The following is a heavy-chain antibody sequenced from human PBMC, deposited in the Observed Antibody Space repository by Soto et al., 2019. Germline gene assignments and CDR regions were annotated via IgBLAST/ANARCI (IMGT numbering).Heavy chain of an antibody. Sequence: GGSLRLSCAASGFTFSGSAMHWVRQAPGKGLEWVGRIRNKANSYATEYAASVEGRFTISRDESKNTAYLEMNSLKTEDTAVYYCTKRYCSGGKCHYDYWGQGTLVTVSS. CDR2: IRNKANSYAT. D-gene: IGHD2-15*01. CDR3: TKRYCSGGKCHYDY. CDR1: GFTFSGSA. J-gene: IGHJ4*02. V-gene: IGHV3-73*01.